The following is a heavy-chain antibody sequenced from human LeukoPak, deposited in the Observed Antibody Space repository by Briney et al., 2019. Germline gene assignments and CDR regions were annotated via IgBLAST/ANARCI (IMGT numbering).Heavy chain of an antibody. CDR3: ARHGGGEDYYDSSGYQVDY. D-gene: IGHD3-22*01. CDR1: GGSFSGYY. J-gene: IGHJ4*02. CDR2: INHSGST. Sequence: SETLSLTCAVYGGSFSGYYWGWIRQPPGKGLEWIGEINHSGSTNYNPSLKSRVTISVDTSKNQFSLKLSPVTAADTAVYYCARHGGGEDYYDSSGYQVDYWGQGTLVTVSS. V-gene: IGHV4-34*01.